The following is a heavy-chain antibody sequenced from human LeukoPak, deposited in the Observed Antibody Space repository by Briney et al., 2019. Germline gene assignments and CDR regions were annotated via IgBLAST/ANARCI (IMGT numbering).Heavy chain of an antibody. CDR2: INPNSGGT. J-gene: IGHJ4*02. V-gene: IGHV1-2*06. D-gene: IGHD3-22*01. CDR1: GYTFTDYY. CDR3: ATAYYYDSSGYKYCFGY. Sequence: ASVKVSCXASGYTFTDYYMHWVRQALGQGLEWMGRINPNSGGTNYAQKFQGRVTMTRDTSISTAYMELSRLRSDDTAVYYCATAYYYDSSGYKYCFGYWGQGTLVTVSS.